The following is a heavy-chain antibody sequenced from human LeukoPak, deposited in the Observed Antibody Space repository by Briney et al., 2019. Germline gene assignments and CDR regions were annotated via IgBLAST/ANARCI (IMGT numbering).Heavy chain of an antibody. V-gene: IGHV3-30*03. D-gene: IGHD1-26*01. CDR2: ISDDGSKK. J-gene: IGHJ4*02. CDR3: GREFSGDPDY. Sequence: GRSLRLSCAASGSTFSIYAMHWARQAPGKGLEWVAVISDDGSKKYYADSVKGRFTISRDNSKNTLYLQMNSLGREDTAVYFCGREFSGDPDYWGQGTLVTVSS. CDR1: GSTFSIYA.